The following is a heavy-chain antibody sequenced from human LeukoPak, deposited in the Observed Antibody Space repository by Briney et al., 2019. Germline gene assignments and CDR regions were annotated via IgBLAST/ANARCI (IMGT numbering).Heavy chain of an antibody. CDR3: ARVSGSRTFDI. D-gene: IGHD1-26*01. J-gene: IGHJ3*02. Sequence: SETLSLTCTVSGGSVSSGSHYWGWIRQPPGKGLEYIGYIYYSGSASYNPSLKSRVTISVDASNNQFSLKLSSVTAADTAVYYCARVSGSRTFDIWGQGTMVTVSS. CDR2: IYYSGSA. V-gene: IGHV4-61*01. CDR1: GGSVSSGSHY.